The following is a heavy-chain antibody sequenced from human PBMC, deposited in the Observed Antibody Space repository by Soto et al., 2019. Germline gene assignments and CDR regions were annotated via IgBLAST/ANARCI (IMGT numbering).Heavy chain of an antibody. CDR1: GGSVSSGSYY. Sequence: SETLSLTCTVSGGSVSSGSYYWSWIRQPPGKGLEWIGYIYNSGSTNYNPSLKSRVTISVDTSKNQFSLKLSSVTAADTAVYYCARDLGASITILDSCGQGTLVTVCS. J-gene: IGHJ4*02. D-gene: IGHD3-10*01. CDR3: ARDLGASITILDS. CDR2: IYNSGST. V-gene: IGHV4-61*01.